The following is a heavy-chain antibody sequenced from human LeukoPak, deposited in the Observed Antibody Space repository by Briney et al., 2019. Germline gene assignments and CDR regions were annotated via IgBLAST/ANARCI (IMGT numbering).Heavy chain of an antibody. CDR1: GFTFSSYA. CDR2: ISYDGSNK. Sequence: PGGSLRLSCAASGFTFSSYAMHWVRQAPGKGLEGGAVISYDGSNKYYADSVKGRFTISRDNYKNTLYLQMNSPRAEDTAVYYCASEIIFGSFDYWGQGTLVTVSS. D-gene: IGHD3-3*01. CDR3: ASEIIFGSFDY. J-gene: IGHJ4*02. V-gene: IGHV3-30*04.